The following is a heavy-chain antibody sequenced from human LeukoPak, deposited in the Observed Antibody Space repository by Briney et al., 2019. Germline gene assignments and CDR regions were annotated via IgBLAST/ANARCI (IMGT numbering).Heavy chain of an antibody. Sequence: GGSLRLSCAASGFTFSSYWMSWVRRAPGKGLEWVANIKQDGSEKYYVDSVKGRFTISRDNAKNSLYLQMNSLRAEDTAVYYCAGRLLLPGLNWGVDYWGQGTLVTVSS. CDR1: GFTFSSYW. CDR3: AGRLLLPGLNWGVDY. D-gene: IGHD7-27*01. V-gene: IGHV3-7*01. CDR2: IKQDGSEK. J-gene: IGHJ4*02.